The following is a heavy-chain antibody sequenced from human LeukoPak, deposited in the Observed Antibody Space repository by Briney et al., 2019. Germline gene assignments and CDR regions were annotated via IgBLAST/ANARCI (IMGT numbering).Heavy chain of an antibody. Sequence: GGSRRFSCAASGFIFSSYIRNGVRQAPGKGLNWVSYIISISSPIYYADSVKGRFTISRDNAKNSLYLQMNSLRAEDTAVYYCARDHHRRLYDSQARDTFDVWGQGTVVTVSS. D-gene: IGHD3-22*01. CDR2: IISISSPI. CDR1: GFIFSSYI. V-gene: IGHV3-48*01. J-gene: IGHJ3*01. CDR3: ARDHHRRLYDSQARDTFDV.